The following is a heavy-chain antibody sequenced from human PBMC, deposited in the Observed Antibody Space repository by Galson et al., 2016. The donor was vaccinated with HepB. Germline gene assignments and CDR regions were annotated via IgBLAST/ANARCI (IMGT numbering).Heavy chain of an antibody. D-gene: IGHD3-10*01. J-gene: IGHJ4*02. CDR1: GGSVSSGSYY. CDR2: IFHNGST. CDR3: ARVSILLWFGEPSHFDY. V-gene: IGHV4-61*01. Sequence: SETLSLTCSVSGGSVSSGSYYWSWIRQPPGKGLEWIGYIFHNGSTKYTPSLQSRVTISLDTSKKQFSLTLSSVTAADTAVYYCARVSILLWFGEPSHFDYWGQGTLVTVSS.